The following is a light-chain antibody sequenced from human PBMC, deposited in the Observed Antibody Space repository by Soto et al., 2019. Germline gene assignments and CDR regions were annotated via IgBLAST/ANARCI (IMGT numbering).Light chain of an antibody. CDR2: DAS. CDR3: QQYDRNPPWT. V-gene: IGKV1-5*01. CDR1: QSISGW. Sequence: DIRMTQSPSTLSASVGDRVTITCRASQSISGWLAWYQQKPGKAPKLLVYDASNLQSGVPLRFSGTRSGTEFTLTITSLQPDDFATYYCQQYDRNPPWTFGQGTKVEI. J-gene: IGKJ1*01.